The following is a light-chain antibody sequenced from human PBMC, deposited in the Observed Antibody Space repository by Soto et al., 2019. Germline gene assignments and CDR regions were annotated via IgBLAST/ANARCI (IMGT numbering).Light chain of an antibody. J-gene: IGKJ2*01. CDR1: QSISSW. CDR2: DAS. V-gene: IGKV1-5*01. CDR3: QQYNSYSPVVT. Sequence: DIQMTQSPSTLSASVGDRVTITCRASQSISSWLAWYQQKPGKAPKLLIYDASSLESGVPSRFSGSGSGTEFTLTISSLQPDDFATYYCQQYNSYSPVVTFGQGTKVDIK.